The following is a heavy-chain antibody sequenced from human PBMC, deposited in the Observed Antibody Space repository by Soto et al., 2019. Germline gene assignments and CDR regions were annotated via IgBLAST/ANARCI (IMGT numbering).Heavy chain of an antibody. CDR3: ARDRKYCTNGVCRGGLGDYYYYYMDV. V-gene: IGHV6-1*01. Sequence: PSQTLSLTCAISGDSVSSNSAAWNWIRQSPSRGLEWLGRTYYMSKWYNDYAVSVKSRITINPDTSKNQFSLQLNSVIPEDTAVYYCARDRKYCTNGVCRGGLGDYYYYYMDVWGKGTTVTVSS. CDR2: TYYMSKWYN. J-gene: IGHJ6*03. D-gene: IGHD2-8*01. CDR1: GDSVSSNSAA.